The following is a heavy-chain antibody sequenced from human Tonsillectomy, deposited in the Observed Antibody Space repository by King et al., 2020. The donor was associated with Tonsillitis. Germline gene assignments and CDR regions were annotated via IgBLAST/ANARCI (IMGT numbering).Heavy chain of an antibody. D-gene: IGHD4-17*01. CDR3: AKDSRYGDSPEYFDY. J-gene: IGHJ4*02. Sequence: VQLVESGGGVVQPGGSLRLSCAASGFTFDDYAMHWVRQAPGKGLEWVSLISGDGGNTYYADSVKGRFTISRDNSKNSLYLQMNSLRTEDTALYYCAKDSRYGDSPEYFDYWGQGTLVTVSS. V-gene: IGHV3-43*02. CDR1: GFTFDDYA. CDR2: ISGDGGNT.